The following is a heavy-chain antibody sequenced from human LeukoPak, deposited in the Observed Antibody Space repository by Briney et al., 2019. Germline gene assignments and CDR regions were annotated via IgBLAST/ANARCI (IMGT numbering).Heavy chain of an antibody. CDR2: IKQDGSEK. J-gene: IGHJ4*02. CDR3: ARVRLNYDFWSGYYPYYFDY. V-gene: IGHV3-7*01. Sequence: GGSLRLSCAASGFTFSSYWMSWVRQAPGKGLEWVANIKQDGSEKYYVDSVKGRFTISRDNAKNSLYLQMNSLRAEDTAVYYCARVRLNYDFWSGYYPYYFDYWGQGTLVTVSS. D-gene: IGHD3-3*01. CDR1: GFTFSSYW.